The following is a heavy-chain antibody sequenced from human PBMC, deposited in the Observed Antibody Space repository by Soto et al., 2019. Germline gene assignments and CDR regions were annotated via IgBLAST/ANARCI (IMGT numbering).Heavy chain of an antibody. Sequence: PSETLSLTCAVYGGSFSGYYWSWIRQPPGKGLEWIGEINHSGSTNYNPSLKSRVTISVDTSKNQFSLKLSSVTAADTAVYYCATEIQTYCSGGSCYSPVIDYWGQGTLVTVS. J-gene: IGHJ4*02. CDR2: INHSGST. CDR1: GGSFSGYY. V-gene: IGHV4-34*01. D-gene: IGHD2-15*01. CDR3: ATEIQTYCSGGSCYSPVIDY.